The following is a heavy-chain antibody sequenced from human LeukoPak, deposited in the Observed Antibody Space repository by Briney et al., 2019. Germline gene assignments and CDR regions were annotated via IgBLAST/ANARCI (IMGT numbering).Heavy chain of an antibody. Sequence: GGSLRLSCAASGFTFSNSWMSWVRQAPERGLEWVANIKADGSQKDYVDSMKGRFTVSRDNAKNSLYLQMNSLRAEDTAVYYCASGDYGDYAIYWGQGTLVTVSS. J-gene: IGHJ4*02. CDR1: GFTFSNSW. D-gene: IGHD4-17*01. CDR2: IKADGSQK. CDR3: ASGDYGDYAIY. V-gene: IGHV3-7*01.